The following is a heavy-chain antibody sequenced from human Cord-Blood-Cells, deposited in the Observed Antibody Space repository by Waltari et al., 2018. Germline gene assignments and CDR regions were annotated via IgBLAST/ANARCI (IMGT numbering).Heavy chain of an antibody. Sequence: EVQLVESGGGLVQPGGSLRLSCAASGFTFSSYSMNWVRPAPGKGLEWVSYISSSSSTIYYADSVKGRFTISRDNAKNSLYLQMNSLRDEDTAVYYCASSNKAYYDFWSGYYDYWGQGTLVTVSS. V-gene: IGHV3-48*02. CDR1: GFTFSSYS. J-gene: IGHJ4*02. CDR2: ISSSSSTI. CDR3: ASSNKAYYDFWSGYYDY. D-gene: IGHD3-3*01.